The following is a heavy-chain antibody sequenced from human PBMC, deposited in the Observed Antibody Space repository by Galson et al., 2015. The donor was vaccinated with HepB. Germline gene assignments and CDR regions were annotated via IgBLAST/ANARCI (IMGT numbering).Heavy chain of an antibody. V-gene: IGHV4-34*01. D-gene: IGHD5-12*01. Sequence: SETLSLTCAVYGGSFSGYYWSWIRQPPGKGLEWIGEINHSGSTNYNPSLKSRVTISVDTSKNQFSLKLSSVTAADTAVYYCARHPGRGSVGYAFDLWGQGTLVTVSA. CDR2: INHSGST. CDR3: ARHPGRGSVGYAFDL. J-gene: IGHJ4*02. CDR1: GGSFSGYY.